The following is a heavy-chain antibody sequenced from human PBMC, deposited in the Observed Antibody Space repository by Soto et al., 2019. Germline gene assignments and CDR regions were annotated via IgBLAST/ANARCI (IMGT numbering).Heavy chain of an antibody. V-gene: IGHV4-4*02. CDR3: ARVYMVRGTIIRYFDY. D-gene: IGHD3-10*01. CDR1: GFSISSSNW. J-gene: IGHJ4*02. Sequence: PSETLSLTCAVSGFSISSSNWWSLVRHPPGKGLEWIGKIYHSGSTNYNPSLKSRVTISVDKSKNQFSLKLSSVTAADTAVYYCARVYMVRGTIIRYFDYWGQGTLVTVSS. CDR2: IYHSGST.